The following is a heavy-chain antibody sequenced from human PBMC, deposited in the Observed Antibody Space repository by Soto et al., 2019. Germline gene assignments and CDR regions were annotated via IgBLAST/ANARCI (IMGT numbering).Heavy chain of an antibody. V-gene: IGHV3-23*01. CDR2: ISGSGGST. D-gene: IGHD3-16*01. Sequence: GGSLRLSCAASGFTFSSYAMSWVRQAPGKGLEWVSAISGSGGSTYYADSVKGRFTISRDNSKNTLYLQMNSLRAEDTAVYYCAKVRDYIWGSYPADAFDIWGQGTMVTVSS. J-gene: IGHJ3*02. CDR1: GFTFSSYA. CDR3: AKVRDYIWGSYPADAFDI.